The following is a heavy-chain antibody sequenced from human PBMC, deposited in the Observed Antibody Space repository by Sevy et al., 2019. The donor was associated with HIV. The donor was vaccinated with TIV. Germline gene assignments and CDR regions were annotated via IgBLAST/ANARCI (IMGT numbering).Heavy chain of an antibody. V-gene: IGHV4-59*08. J-gene: IGHJ4*01. CDR1: GGSISSSY. CDR2: IFESGST. D-gene: IGHD4-17*01. CDR3: ARHGAYGDYVPNDPLLDY. Sequence: SETLSLTCTVTGGSISSSYWSWIRQPPGKGLEWIGNIFESGSTNYNPSLKSRVTISLDTSKSHYSLNLNSVTAADTAVYYCARHGAYGDYVPNDPLLDYWGRGILVTVSS.